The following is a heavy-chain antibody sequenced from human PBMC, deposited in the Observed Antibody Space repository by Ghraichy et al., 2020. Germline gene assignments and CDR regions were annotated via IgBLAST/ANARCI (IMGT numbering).Heavy chain of an antibody. CDR3: AREGAGGDY. CDR1: GLTFSDSA. D-gene: IGHD6-13*01. V-gene: IGHV3-73*01. Sequence: GGSLRLSCAASGLTFSDSAMDWVRQSSGRGLEWVGRIRTKTNNYATEYAASVKGRFTISRDDSKNTLYLQMNSLKTEDTAVYYCAREGAGGDYWGQGTLVTVSS. J-gene: IGHJ4*02. CDR2: IRTKTNNYAT.